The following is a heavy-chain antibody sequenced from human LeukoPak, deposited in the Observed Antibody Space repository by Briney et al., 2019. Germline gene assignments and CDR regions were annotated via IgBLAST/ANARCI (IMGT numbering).Heavy chain of an antibody. CDR3: AKGPTAHDAFDI. V-gene: IGHV3-23*01. J-gene: IGHJ3*02. Sequence: GGSLRLSCAASGFTFSSYAMSWVRQAPGKGLEWVSAISGSGGSTYYADFVKGRFTISRDNSKNTLYLQMNSLRAEDTAVYYCAKGPTAHDAFDIWGQGTMVTVSS. CDR1: GFTFSSYA. D-gene: IGHD4-17*01. CDR2: ISGSGGST.